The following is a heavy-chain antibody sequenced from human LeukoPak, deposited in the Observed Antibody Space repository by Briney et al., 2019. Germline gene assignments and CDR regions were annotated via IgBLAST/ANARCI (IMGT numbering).Heavy chain of an antibody. D-gene: IGHD1/OR15-1a*01. J-gene: IGHJ5*02. V-gene: IGHV4-4*09. CDR1: GGSINNYW. Sequence: SETLSLTCSVSGGSINNYWWSWIRQPPGKGLEWIGYIYRGETTNYNPSLKSRVTLSVDTSKDQISLKLNSVTAADMAVYYCATHWPEATKTYSYWFDPWGQGTLVTVSS. CDR3: ATHWPEATKTYSYWFDP. CDR2: IYRGETT.